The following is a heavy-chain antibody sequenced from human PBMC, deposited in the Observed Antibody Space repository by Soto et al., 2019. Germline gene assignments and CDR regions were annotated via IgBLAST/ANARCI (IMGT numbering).Heavy chain of an antibody. J-gene: IGHJ4*02. V-gene: IGHV1-18*04. D-gene: IGHD3-22*01. CDR3: AKGIEPEQYYYDSSGYSD. Sequence: ASVKVSCKASGYTFTSYGISWVRQAPGQGLEWMGWISAYNGNTNYAQKLQGRVTMTTDTSTSTAYMELRSLRSDDTAVYYCAKGIEPEQYYYDSSGYSDWGQGTLVTVSS. CDR1: GYTFTSYG. CDR2: ISAYNGNT.